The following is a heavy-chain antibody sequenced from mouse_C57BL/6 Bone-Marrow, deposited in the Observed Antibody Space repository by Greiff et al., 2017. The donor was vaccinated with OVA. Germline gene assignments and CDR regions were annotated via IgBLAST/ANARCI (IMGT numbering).Heavy chain of an antibody. J-gene: IGHJ2*01. V-gene: IGHV5-4*03. Sequence: EVKLMESGGGLVKPGGSLKLSCAASGFTFSSYAMSWVRQTPEKRLEWVATISDGGSYTYYPDNVKGRFTISRDNAKNNLYLQMSHLKSEDTAMYYCARPKGGQGTTLTVSS. CDR3: ARPK. CDR2: ISDGGSYT. CDR1: GFTFSSYA.